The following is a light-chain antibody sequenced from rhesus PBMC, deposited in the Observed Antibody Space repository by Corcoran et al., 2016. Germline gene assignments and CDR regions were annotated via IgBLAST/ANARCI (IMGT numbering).Light chain of an antibody. V-gene: IGKV1S12*01. J-gene: IGKJ4*01. Sequence: DIQMTQSPSALSASVGDRVTISCRASQNINRNLAWYQQKQGKAPKLLIYTISSLQTGTPSRFSGSGSGTDFTLPISSLQPEDSAVYYCQQYYDNPLTFGGGAKVELK. CDR1: QNINRN. CDR2: TIS. CDR3: QQYYDNPLT.